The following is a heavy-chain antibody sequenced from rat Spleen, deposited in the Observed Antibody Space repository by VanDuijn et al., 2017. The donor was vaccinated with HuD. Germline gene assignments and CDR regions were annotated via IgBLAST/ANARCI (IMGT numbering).Heavy chain of an antibody. V-gene: IGHV5-29*01. CDR2: ISYDGSGT. CDR1: GFTFSNYY. Sequence: EVQLVESDGGLVQPGRSLKLSCVASGFTFSNYYMAWVRQAPTKGLEWVATISYDGSGTYYPDSVQGRFTISRENAKSTLYLQMDSLRSEDTATYYCARLWYFDFWGPGTMVTVSS. J-gene: IGHJ1*01. CDR3: ARLWYFDF.